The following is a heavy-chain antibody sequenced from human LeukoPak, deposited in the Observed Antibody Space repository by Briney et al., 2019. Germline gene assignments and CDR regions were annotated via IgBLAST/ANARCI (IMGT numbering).Heavy chain of an antibody. V-gene: IGHV3-21*01. CDR3: ARAVITFGGVIVIPNFDY. D-gene: IGHD3-16*02. Sequence: TGGSLRLSCAASGFTFSSYSMNWVRQAPGKGLEWVSSISSSSSYIYYADSVEGRFTISRDNAKNSLYLQMNSLRAEDTAVYYCARAVITFGGVIVIPNFDYWGQGTLVTVSS. CDR2: ISSSSSYI. CDR1: GFTFSSYS. J-gene: IGHJ4*02.